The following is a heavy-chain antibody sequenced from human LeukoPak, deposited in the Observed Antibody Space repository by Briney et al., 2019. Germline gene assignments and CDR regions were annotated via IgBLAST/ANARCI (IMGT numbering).Heavy chain of an antibody. CDR1: GFTFNYYA. V-gene: IGHV3-23*01. J-gene: IGHJ4*02. D-gene: IGHD5-18*01. Sequence: TGGSLRLSCAASGFTFNYYAMSWVRQAPGKGPEWVSGISDNEGSTYYTDSVKGRFTISRDNTKNTVYLQMNNLRPDDTAVYFCARHDSFIPYWGQGTLVTVSS. CDR2: ISDNEGST. CDR3: ARHDSFIPY.